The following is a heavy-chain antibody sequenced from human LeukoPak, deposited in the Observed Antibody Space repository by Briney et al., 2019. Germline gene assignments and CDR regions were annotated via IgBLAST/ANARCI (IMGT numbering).Heavy chain of an antibody. Sequence: GRSLRLSCAASGFIFDDYAIHWVRQAPGKGLEWVSGISWNSGSIGYADSVKGRFTISRDNAKNSLYLQMNSLRTEDTALYYCARAIGVTCISTSCYSFDYWGQGTLVTVPS. CDR3: ARAIGVTCISTSCYSFDY. CDR2: ISWNSGSI. D-gene: IGHD2-2*02. J-gene: IGHJ4*02. CDR1: GFIFDDYA. V-gene: IGHV3-9*01.